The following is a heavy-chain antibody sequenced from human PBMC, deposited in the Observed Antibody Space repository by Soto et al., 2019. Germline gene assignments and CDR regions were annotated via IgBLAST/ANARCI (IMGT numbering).Heavy chain of an antibody. CDR1: GFTFDDYA. J-gene: IGHJ6*02. Sequence: EVQLVESGGGLVQPGRSLRLSCAASGFTFDDYAMHWVRQAPGKGLEWVSGISWNSGSIGYADSVKGRFTISRDNAKNALYLQMNSLIAEDTALYYCAKYAITMVRGVISYYGMDVWGQGTTVTVSS. CDR2: ISWNSGSI. V-gene: IGHV3-9*01. D-gene: IGHD3-10*01. CDR3: AKYAITMVRGVISYYGMDV.